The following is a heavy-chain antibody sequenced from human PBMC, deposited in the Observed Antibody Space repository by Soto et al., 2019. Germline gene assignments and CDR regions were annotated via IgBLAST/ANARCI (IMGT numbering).Heavy chain of an antibody. CDR2: ISYDGSNK. CDR3: ARDGYSYGYIGFWGPHAFDI. D-gene: IGHD5-18*01. CDR1: GFTFSSYA. J-gene: IGHJ3*02. Sequence: PGGSLRLSCAASGFTFSSYAMHWVRQAPGKGLEWVAVISYDGSNKYYADSVKGRFTISRDNSKNTLYLQMNSLRAEDTAVYYWARDGYSYGYIGFWGPHAFDIWGQGTMVTVSS. V-gene: IGHV3-30-3*01.